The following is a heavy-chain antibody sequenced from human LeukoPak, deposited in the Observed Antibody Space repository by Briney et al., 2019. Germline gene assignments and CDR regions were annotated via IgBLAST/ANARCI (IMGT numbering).Heavy chain of an antibody. CDR2: ISGSGGST. D-gene: IGHD3-22*01. Sequence: GGSLRLSCAASGFTFSSYAMSWVRQAPGKELEWVSAISGSGGSTCYADSVKGRFTISRDNSKNTLYLQMNSLRAEDTAVYYCAKAAMIVVVIPDAFDIWGQGTMVTVSS. CDR1: GFTFSSYA. V-gene: IGHV3-23*01. J-gene: IGHJ3*02. CDR3: AKAAMIVVVIPDAFDI.